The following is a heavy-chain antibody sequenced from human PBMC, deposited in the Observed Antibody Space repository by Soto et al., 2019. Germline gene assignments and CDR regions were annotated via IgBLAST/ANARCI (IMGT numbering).Heavy chain of an antibody. CDR3: ARGGLYDLWSGLFD. V-gene: IGHV4-30-4*01. J-gene: IGHJ4*02. CDR2: MHDSGTT. D-gene: IGHD3-3*01. Sequence: KASETLSLTCSVSGASVTSGDYYWNWIRQTPGTGLEWLGYMHDSGTTSYNPSLKSRVTISRDTSKNQFSLKLTSVSAADTAMYFCARGGLYDLWSGLFDWGQGIRVTVSS. CDR1: GASVTSGDYY.